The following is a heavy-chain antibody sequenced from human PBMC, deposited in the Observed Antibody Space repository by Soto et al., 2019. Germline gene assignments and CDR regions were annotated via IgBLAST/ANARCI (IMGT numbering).Heavy chain of an antibody. V-gene: IGHV1-18*01. CDR3: ARDVVDTAMVDFDY. CDR1: GYTFTSYG. CDR2: ISAYNGNT. J-gene: IGHJ4*02. Sequence: VASVKVSCKASGYTFTSYGISWVRQAPGQGLEWMGWISAYNGNTNYAQKLQGRVTMTTDTSTSTAYMELRSLRSDDTAVHYCARDVVDTAMVDFDYWGQGTLVTVSS. D-gene: IGHD5-18*01.